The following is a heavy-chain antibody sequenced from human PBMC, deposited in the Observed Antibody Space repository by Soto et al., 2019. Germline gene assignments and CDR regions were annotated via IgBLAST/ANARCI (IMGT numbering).Heavy chain of an antibody. Sequence: PSETLSLTCTVSGGSISSYDWSWIRQPPGKGLEWIGYIYYSGSTNYNPSLKSRVTISRDNFQGTVFLQMNSLRRNETAVYFCARDGYLDGHYWGQGALVTVSS. CDR3: ARDGYLDGHY. V-gene: IGHV4-59*01. CDR2: IYYSGST. J-gene: IGHJ4*02. CDR1: GGSISSYD. D-gene: IGHD3-22*01.